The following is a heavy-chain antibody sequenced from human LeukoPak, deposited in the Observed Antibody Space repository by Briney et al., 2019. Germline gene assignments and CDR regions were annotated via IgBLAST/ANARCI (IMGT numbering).Heavy chain of an antibody. J-gene: IGHJ3*02. CDR2: INPSGGST. CDR3: ARATYYDILTGYSSDALDI. V-gene: IGHV1-46*01. CDR1: GYTFTSYY. D-gene: IGHD3-9*01. Sequence: ASVKVSCKASGYTFTSYYMHWVRQAPGQGLEWMGIINPSGGSTSYAQKFQGRVAMTRDTSTSTVYMELSSLRSEDTAVYYCARATYYDILTGYSSDALDIWGQGTMVTVSS.